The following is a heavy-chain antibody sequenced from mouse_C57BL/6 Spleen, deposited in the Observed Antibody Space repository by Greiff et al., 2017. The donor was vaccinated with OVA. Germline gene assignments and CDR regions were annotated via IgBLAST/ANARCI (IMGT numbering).Heavy chain of an antibody. CDR3: ARRYYGSSSWYFEV. J-gene: IGHJ1*03. D-gene: IGHD1-1*01. CDR2: IDPSDSET. Sequence: QVQLQQPGAELVRPGSSVKLSCKASGYTFTSYWMHWVKQRPIQGLEWIGNIDPSDSETHYNQKFKDKATLTVDKSSSTAYMQLSSLTSEDSAVYYCARRYYGSSSWYFEVWGTGTTVTVSS. CDR1: GYTFTSYW. V-gene: IGHV1-52*01.